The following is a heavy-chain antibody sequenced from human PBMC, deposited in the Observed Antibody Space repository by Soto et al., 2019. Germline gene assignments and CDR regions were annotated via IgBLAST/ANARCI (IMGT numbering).Heavy chain of an antibody. J-gene: IGHJ4*02. Sequence: QVQLQESGPGLVKPSESLSLTCTVSGGSFSGYYWSWVRRAPGKGLEWIGYGYYLGSPDYNPSLKSRVTTSLDTSKRQFSLKLRSVTVADTAVYYCARDRYYGSGSPFPAYGGPGTLGTVSS. V-gene: IGHV4-59*01. CDR2: GYYLGSP. D-gene: IGHD3-10*01. CDR3: ARDRYYGSGSPFPAY. CDR1: GGSFSGYY.